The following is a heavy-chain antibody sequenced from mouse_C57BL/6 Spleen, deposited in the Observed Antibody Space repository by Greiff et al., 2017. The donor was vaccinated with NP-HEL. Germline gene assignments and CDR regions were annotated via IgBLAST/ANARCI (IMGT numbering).Heavy chain of an antibody. D-gene: IGHD4-1*01. CDR3: ASSNWDVGDAY. CDR1: GYAFSSSW. CDR2: IYPGDGDT. Sequence: QVQLQQSGPELVKPGASVKISCKASGYAFSSSWMNWVKQRPGKGLEWIGRIYPGDGDTNYNGKFKGKATLTADKSSSTAYMQLSSLTSEDSAVYFCASSNWDVGDAYWGQGTLVTVSA. J-gene: IGHJ3*01. V-gene: IGHV1-82*01.